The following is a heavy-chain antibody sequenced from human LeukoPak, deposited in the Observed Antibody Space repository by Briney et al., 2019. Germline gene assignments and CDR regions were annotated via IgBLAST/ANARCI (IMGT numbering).Heavy chain of an antibody. CDR3: ARALVVPAAIDY. CDR2: IYHSRST. V-gene: IGHV4-38-2*01. Sequence: TSETLSLTCAVSGYSISSGYYWGWIRQPPGKGLEWIGSIYHSRSTYYNPSLKSRVTISVDTSKNQFSLKLSSVTAADTAVYYCARALVVPAAIDYWGQGTLVTVSS. CDR1: GYSISSGYY. J-gene: IGHJ4*02. D-gene: IGHD2-2*01.